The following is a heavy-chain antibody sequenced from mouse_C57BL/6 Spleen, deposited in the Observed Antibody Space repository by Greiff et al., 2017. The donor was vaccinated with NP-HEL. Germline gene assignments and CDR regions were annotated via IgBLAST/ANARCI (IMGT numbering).Heavy chain of an antibody. CDR3: ARGYDGSSYGWYFDV. CDR2: IYPRSGNT. D-gene: IGHD1-1*01. J-gene: IGHJ1*03. Sequence: LVESGAELARPGASVKLSCKASGYTFTSYGISWVKQRTGQGLEWIGEIYPRSGNTYYNEKFKGKATLTADKSSSTAYMELRSLTSEDSAVYFCARGYDGSSYGWYFDVWGTGTTVTVSS. V-gene: IGHV1-81*01. CDR1: GYTFTSYG.